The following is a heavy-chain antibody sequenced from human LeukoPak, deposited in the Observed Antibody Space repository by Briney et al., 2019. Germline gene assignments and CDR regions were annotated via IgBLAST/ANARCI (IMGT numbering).Heavy chain of an antibody. D-gene: IGHD1-7*01. V-gene: IGHV3-48*01. CDR3: ARYWNFHYMDV. Sequence: ASVKVSCKASGFTFSSYSMNWVRQAPGKGLEWVSYISSSSSTIYYADSVKGRFTISRDNAKNSLYLQMNSLRAEDTAVYYCARYWNFHYMDVWGKGTTVTVSS. CDR2: ISSSSSTI. CDR1: GFTFSSYS. J-gene: IGHJ6*03.